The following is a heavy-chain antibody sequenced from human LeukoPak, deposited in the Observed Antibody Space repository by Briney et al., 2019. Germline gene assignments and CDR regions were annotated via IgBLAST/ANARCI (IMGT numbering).Heavy chain of an antibody. D-gene: IGHD2-2*01. J-gene: IGHJ5*02. CDR2: TYYRSTWYN. Sequence: SQTLSLTCAISGDSVSSNSVTWNWIRQSPSRGLEWLGRTYYRSTWYNDYAVSVRGRITVNPDTSKNQFSLHLNSVTPEDTAVYYSARRLTQYDCFDLWGQGILVTVSS. CDR3: ARRLTQYDCFDL. V-gene: IGHV6-1*01. CDR1: GDSVSSNSVT.